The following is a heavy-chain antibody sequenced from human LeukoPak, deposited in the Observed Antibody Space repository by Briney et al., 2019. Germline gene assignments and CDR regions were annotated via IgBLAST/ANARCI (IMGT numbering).Heavy chain of an antibody. CDR2: INPNSGGT. Sequence: GASVKVSCKASGYTFTGYYMHWVRRAPGQGLEWMGWINPNSGGTNYAQKFQGWVTMTRDTSISTAYMELSRLRSDDTAVYYCARACIAVAGEFDYWGQGTLVTVSS. CDR3: ARACIAVAGEFDY. V-gene: IGHV1-2*04. D-gene: IGHD6-19*01. J-gene: IGHJ4*02. CDR1: GYTFTGYY.